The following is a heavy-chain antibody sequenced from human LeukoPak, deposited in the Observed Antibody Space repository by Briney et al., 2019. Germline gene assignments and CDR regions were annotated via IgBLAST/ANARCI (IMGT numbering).Heavy chain of an antibody. CDR2: IYYSGST. Sequence: SETLSLTCTVSGGXISSYYWSWIRQPPGKGLEWIGYIYYSGSTNHNPSLKSRVTISVDTSKNQFSLKLSSVTAADTAVYYCARGSFRSLDYWGQGTLVTVSS. V-gene: IGHV4-59*01. D-gene: IGHD1-26*01. CDR3: ARGSFRSLDY. CDR1: GGXISSYY. J-gene: IGHJ4*02.